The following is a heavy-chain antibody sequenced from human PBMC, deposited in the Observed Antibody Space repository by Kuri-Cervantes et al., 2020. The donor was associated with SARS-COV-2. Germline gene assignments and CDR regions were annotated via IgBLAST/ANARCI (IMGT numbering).Heavy chain of an antibody. J-gene: IGHJ6*02. CDR2: ISSSGSTI. CDR1: GFTFSDYY. CDR3: ARAPPPASPRGGMDV. V-gene: IGHV3-11*01. D-gene: IGHD2-2*01. Sequence: GGSLRLSYAASGFTFSDYYMSWIRQAPGKGLEWVSYISSSGSTIYYADSVKGRFTISRDNAKNSLYLQMNSLRAEDTAVYYCARAPPPASPRGGMDVWGQGTTVTVSS.